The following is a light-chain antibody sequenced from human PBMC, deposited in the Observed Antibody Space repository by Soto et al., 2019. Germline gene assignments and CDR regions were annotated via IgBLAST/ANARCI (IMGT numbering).Light chain of an antibody. J-gene: IGLJ1*01. CDR2: DVS. CDR1: SSDVGGYNY. V-gene: IGLV2-11*01. CDR3: CSYAGSYTNYV. Sequence: QSALTQPRSVSGSPGHSVTISCTGTSSDVGGYNYVSWYQQHPGKAPKLMIYDVSKRPSGVPDRFSGSKSGNTASLTISGLQAEDEADYYCCSYAGSYTNYVFGTGTKVTVL.